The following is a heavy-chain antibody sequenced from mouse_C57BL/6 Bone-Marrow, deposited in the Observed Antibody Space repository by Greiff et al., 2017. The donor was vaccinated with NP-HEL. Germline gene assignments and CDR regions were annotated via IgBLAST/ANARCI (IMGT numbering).Heavy chain of an antibody. J-gene: IGHJ4*01. CDR3: TRGGRLLRYGTVDY. CDR1: GYTFTSYW. Sequence: EVQLQQSGTVLARPGASVKMSCKTSGYTFTSYWMHWVKQRPGQGLEWIGAIYPGNSDTSYNQKFKGKAKLTAVTSASTAYMKLSSLTNEDSAVYFCTRGGRLLRYGTVDYWGQGTPVTVSS. D-gene: IGHD1-1*01. CDR2: IYPGNSDT. V-gene: IGHV1-5*01.